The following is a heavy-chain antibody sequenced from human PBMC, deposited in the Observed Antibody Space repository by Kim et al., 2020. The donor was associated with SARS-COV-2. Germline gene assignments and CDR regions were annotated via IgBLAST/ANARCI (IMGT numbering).Heavy chain of an antibody. CDR2: IGGGGGNT. D-gene: IGHD3-22*01. CDR3: AKWKASMKVDWFDP. Sequence: GGSLRLSCAASGFTFSSYAMMWARQAPGKGLEWVSTIGGGGGNTFYADSVKGRFTISRDNSKNTLHLQMNSLRAEDTALYYCAKWKASMKVDWFDPGARESWSPSPQ. V-gene: IGHV3-23*01. J-gene: IGHJ5*02. CDR1: GFTFSSYA.